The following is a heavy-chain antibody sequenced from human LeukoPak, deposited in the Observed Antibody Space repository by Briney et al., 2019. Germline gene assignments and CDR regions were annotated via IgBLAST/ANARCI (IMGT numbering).Heavy chain of an antibody. D-gene: IGHD2-2*01. V-gene: IGHV1-2*02. J-gene: IGHJ5*02. CDR2: INPNSGGT. Sequence: ASVKVSCKASGGTFSSYTISWVRQAPGQGLEWMGRINPNSGGTNYAQKFQGRVTMTRDTSISTAYMELSRLRSDDTAVYYCAAYCSSTSCYELYNWFDPWGQGTLVTVSS. CDR1: GGTFSSYT. CDR3: AAYCSSTSCYELYNWFDP.